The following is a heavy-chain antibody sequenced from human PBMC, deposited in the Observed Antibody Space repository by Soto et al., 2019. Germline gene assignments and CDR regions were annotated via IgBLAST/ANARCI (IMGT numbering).Heavy chain of an antibody. CDR3: ASLDTPIARSAH. CDR2: ISYDGSNK. J-gene: IGHJ4*02. CDR1: GFTFSSYA. D-gene: IGHD5-18*01. Sequence: GGSLRLSCAASGFTFSSYAMHWVRQAPGKGLEWVAVISYDGSNKYYADSVKGRFTISRDNSKNTLYLQMNSLRAEDTAVYYCASLDTPIARSAHWGQGTMVTVSS. V-gene: IGHV3-30-3*01.